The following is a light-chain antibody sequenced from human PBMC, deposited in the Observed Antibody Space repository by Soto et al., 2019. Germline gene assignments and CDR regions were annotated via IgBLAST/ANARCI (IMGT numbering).Light chain of an antibody. Sequence: EIVLTQSPGNLSLSPGEIVTLSCGASQSVSSSYLAWYQQKPGQAPRLLIYGASSRATGIPDRFSGSGSGTDFTLTISRLEPEDFAVYYCQQYGSSITFGQGTRLEIK. V-gene: IGKV3-20*01. CDR2: GAS. CDR3: QQYGSSIT. J-gene: IGKJ5*01. CDR1: QSVSSSY.